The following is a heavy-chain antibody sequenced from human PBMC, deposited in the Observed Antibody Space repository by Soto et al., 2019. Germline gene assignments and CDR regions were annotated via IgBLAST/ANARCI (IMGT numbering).Heavy chain of an antibody. V-gene: IGHV1-18*01. Sequence: QVQLVQSGAEVKKPGASVKVSCKASGYTFTSYGISWVRQAPGQGLEWMGWISAYNGNTNYAQKLQGRVTMTTDTATSTAYMEWRSLRSDDTAVYYCARDGGTGYDFWSGYYSSCYFDYWGQGTLVTVSS. CDR2: ISAYNGNT. J-gene: IGHJ4*02. CDR3: ARDGGTGYDFWSGYYSSCYFDY. D-gene: IGHD3-3*01. CDR1: GYTFTSYG.